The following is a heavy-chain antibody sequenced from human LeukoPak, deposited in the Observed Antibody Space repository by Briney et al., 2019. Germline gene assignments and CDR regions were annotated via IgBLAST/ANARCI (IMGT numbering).Heavy chain of an antibody. CDR3: ARELGDPVTTASHDAFDI. D-gene: IGHD4-17*01. CDR2: TYYRSKWYN. V-gene: IGHV6-1*01. J-gene: IGHJ3*02. CDR1: GDSVSSNSAA. Sequence: SQTLSLTCAISGDSVSSNSAAWNWIRQSPSRGLEWLGRTYYRSKWYNDYAVSMKSRITINPDTSKNQFSLQLNSVTPEDTAVYYCARELGDPVTTASHDAFDIWGQGTMVTVSS.